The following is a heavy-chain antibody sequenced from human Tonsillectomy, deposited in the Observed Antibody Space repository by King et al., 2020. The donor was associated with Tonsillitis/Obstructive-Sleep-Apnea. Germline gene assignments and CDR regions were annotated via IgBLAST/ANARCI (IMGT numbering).Heavy chain of an antibody. CDR1: GYSFTSYW. V-gene: IGHV5-51*01. J-gene: IGHJ6*03. Sequence: VQLVESGAEVKKPGESLKISCKGSGYSFTSYWIGWVRQMPGKGLEWMGIIYPGDSDTRYSPSFQGQVTISADKSISTAYLQWISLKASDTAMYYCAREKYYDFWSGNYYYMDVWGKGTTVTVSS. D-gene: IGHD3-3*01. CDR3: AREKYYDFWSGNYYYMDV. CDR2: IYPGDSDT.